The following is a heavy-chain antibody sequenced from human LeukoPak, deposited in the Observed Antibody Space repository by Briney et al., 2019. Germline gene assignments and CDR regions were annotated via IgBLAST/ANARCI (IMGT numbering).Heavy chain of an antibody. V-gene: IGHV1-69*04. CDR2: IIPILGIA. D-gene: IGHD5-18*01. J-gene: IGHJ4*02. CDR3: ARDRSRGYSYGESDY. Sequence: SVKVSCKASGGTFSSYAISWVRQAPGQGLEWMGRIIPILGIANYAQKFQGRVTITADKSTSTAYMELSSLRSDDTAVYYCARDRSRGYSYGESDYWGQGTLVTVSS. CDR1: GGTFSSYA.